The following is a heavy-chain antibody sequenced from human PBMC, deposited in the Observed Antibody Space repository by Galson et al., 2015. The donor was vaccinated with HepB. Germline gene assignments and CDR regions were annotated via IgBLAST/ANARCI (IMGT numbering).Heavy chain of an antibody. CDR2: IKQDGSEK. D-gene: IGHD3-10*01. Sequence: SLRLSCAASGFTFSSYWMSWVRQAPGKGLEWVANIKQDGSEKYYVDSVKGRFTISRDNAKNSLYLQMNSLRAEDTAVYYCAKGFRGDYFDYWGQGTLVTVSS. J-gene: IGHJ4*02. CDR1: GFTFSSYW. CDR3: AKGFRGDYFDY. V-gene: IGHV3-7*01.